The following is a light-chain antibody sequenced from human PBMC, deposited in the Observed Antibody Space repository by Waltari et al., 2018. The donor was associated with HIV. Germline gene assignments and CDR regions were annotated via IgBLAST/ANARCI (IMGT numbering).Light chain of an antibody. J-gene: IGLJ1*01. V-gene: IGLV2-23*02. CDR2: EVT. CDR1: SSNVGSDDL. CDR3: CSCPRSGIRYV. Sequence: QSALTQPASVSGSPGQSITISCTGTSSNVGSDDLVSWYQQHPGEAPKLIIYEVTKRPSVVSNRFSCSKSGNTASLTISGLQAEDEADYYCCSCPRSGIRYVFGTGTKVTVL.